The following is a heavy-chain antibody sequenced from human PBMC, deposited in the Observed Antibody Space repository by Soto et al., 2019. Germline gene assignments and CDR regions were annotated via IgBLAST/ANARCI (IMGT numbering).Heavy chain of an antibody. CDR1: GFTFSSYA. D-gene: IGHD6-19*01. CDR2: ISYDGSNK. Sequence: PGGSLRLSCAASGFTFSSYAMHWVRQAPGKGLEWVAVISYDGSNKYYADSVKGRFTISRDNSKNTLYLQMNSLRAEDTAVYYCAREESGWAYYFDYWGQGTLVTVSS. J-gene: IGHJ4*02. CDR3: AREESGWAYYFDY. V-gene: IGHV3-30-3*01.